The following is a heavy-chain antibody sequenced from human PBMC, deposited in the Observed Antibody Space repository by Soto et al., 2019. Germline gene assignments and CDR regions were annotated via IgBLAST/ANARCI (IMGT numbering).Heavy chain of an antibody. CDR2: TYYRSKWYN. J-gene: IGHJ5*01. V-gene: IGHV6-1*01. CDR3: KRLIDKSWLDS. Sequence: QTLSLTCAISAGSVSTNSATWDWIRQSPSRGLEWLGRTYYRSKWYNDYAVSVKGRITINPDTSNNQLSLQLNSVTPGATPVYYCKRLIDKSWLDSWGQVRVVTVS. CDR1: AGSVSTNSAT. D-gene: IGHD2-8*01.